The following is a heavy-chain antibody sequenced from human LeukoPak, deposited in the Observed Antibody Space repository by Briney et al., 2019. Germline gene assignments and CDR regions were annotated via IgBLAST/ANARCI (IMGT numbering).Heavy chain of an antibody. J-gene: IGHJ4*02. D-gene: IGHD4-17*01. CDR3: AREDGDYVVDY. Sequence: GGSLRLSCAASGFPVSSNYMSWVRQAPGKGLEWVSVIYSGGSTYYADSVKGRFTISRDNSKNTLYLQMNSLRAEDTAVYYCAREDGDYVVDYWGQGTLVTVSS. CDR2: IYSGGST. V-gene: IGHV3-66*01. CDR1: GFPVSSNY.